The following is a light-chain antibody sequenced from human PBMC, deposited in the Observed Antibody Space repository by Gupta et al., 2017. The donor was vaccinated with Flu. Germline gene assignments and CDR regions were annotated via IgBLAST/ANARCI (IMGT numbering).Light chain of an antibody. Sequence: QSALTHPASVSASPGHSITISCTGTSSNVGGYNYVPWYQQHPGKAPKLMIYDVSNRPSGVSNRFSGSKSGNTASLTISGLQAEDEADYYCSSYTSSSTRRVFGTGTKVTVL. CDR2: DVS. J-gene: IGLJ1*01. CDR3: SSYTSSSTRRV. CDR1: SSNVGGYNY. V-gene: IGLV2-14*01.